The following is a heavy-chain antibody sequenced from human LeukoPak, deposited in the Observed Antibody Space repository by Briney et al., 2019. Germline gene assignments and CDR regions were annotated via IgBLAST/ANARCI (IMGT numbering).Heavy chain of an antibody. D-gene: IGHD1-7*01. CDR2: IYYSGST. Sequence: KPSETLSLTCTVSGGSISSSSYYWGWIRQPLGKRLEWIGSIYYSGSTYYNPSLKSRVTISVDTSKNQFSLKLSSVTAADTAVYYCAVYNWNYFSRKPGFDPWGQGTLVTVSS. CDR1: GGSISSSSYY. CDR3: AVYNWNYFSRKPGFDP. J-gene: IGHJ5*02. V-gene: IGHV4-39*01.